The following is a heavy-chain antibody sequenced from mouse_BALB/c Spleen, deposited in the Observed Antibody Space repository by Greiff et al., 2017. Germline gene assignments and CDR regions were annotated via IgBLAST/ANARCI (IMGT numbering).Heavy chain of an antibody. CDR2: ILPGSGST. V-gene: IGHV1-9*01. J-gene: IGHJ4*01. CDR3: ARNSLLRLRGAMDY. D-gene: IGHD1-2*01. CDR1: GYTFSSYW. Sequence: VQLQQSGAELMKPGASVKISCKATGYTFSSYWIEWVKQRPGHGLEWIGEILPGSGSTNYNEKFKGKATFTADTSSNTAYMQLSSLTSEDSAVYYCARNSLLRLRGAMDYWGQGTSVTVSS.